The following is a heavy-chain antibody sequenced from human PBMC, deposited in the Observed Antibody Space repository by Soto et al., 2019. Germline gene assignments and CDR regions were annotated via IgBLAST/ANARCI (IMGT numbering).Heavy chain of an antibody. CDR3: ARSDRDYSYALNV. CDR2: LYSGGRI. J-gene: IGHJ6*02. D-gene: IGHD3-16*01. Sequence: LRLSCAASVFTVSDNYITGVRQAPGKGLEWVSLLYSGGRIYYADSVKGRFTISRDTSKTTLYLQMNSLRTEDTAVYYCARSDRDYSYALNVWGQGTTVTVSS. CDR1: VFTVSDNY. V-gene: IGHV3-53*01.